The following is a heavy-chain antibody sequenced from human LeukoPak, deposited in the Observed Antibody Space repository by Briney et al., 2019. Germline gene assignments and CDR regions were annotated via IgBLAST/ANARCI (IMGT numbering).Heavy chain of an antibody. CDR2: ISAYNDNT. J-gene: IGHJ4*02. CDR3: ARDHDYGDYVLPLDY. D-gene: IGHD4-17*01. Sequence: ASVKVSCKASGYTFTSYGISWVRQAPGQGLEWMGWISAYNDNTNYAQKLQGRVTMTTDTSTSTAYMELRSLRSDDTAVYYCARDHDYGDYVLPLDYWGQGTLVTVSS. CDR1: GYTFTSYG. V-gene: IGHV1-18*04.